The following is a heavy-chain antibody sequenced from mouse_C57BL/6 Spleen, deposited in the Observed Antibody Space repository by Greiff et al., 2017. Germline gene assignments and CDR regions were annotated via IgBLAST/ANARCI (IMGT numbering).Heavy chain of an antibody. D-gene: IGHD1-1*01. Sequence: EVKLVESGGGLVKPGGSLKLSCAASGFTFSDYGMHWVRQAPEKGLEWVAYISSGSSNIYYADTVKGRCTISRDSAKNTLFLQMTSLRSEDTAMYYCARLYYYGSSYEYYFDYWGQGTTHTVSS. J-gene: IGHJ2*01. CDR2: ISSGSSNI. CDR3: ARLYYYGSSYEYYFDY. CDR1: GFTFSDYG. V-gene: IGHV5-17*01.